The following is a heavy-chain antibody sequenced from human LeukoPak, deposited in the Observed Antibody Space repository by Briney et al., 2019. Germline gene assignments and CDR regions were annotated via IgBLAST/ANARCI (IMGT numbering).Heavy chain of an antibody. CDR2: ISRSGSTK. V-gene: IGHV3-11*04. Sequence: PGGSLRLSCAASGFTFSDYNMRWIRQAPGKGLEWVSSISRSGSTKYYADSVKGRFTISRDNAKNSLFLQMNSLRAEDTAVYYCARDHSAFDIWGQGTMVTVSS. J-gene: IGHJ3*02. CDR1: GFTFSDYN. CDR3: ARDHSAFDI.